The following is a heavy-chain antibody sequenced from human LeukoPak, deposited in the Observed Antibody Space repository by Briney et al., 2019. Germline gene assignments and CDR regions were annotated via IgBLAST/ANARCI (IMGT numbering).Heavy chain of an antibody. CDR2: IKEDGTEK. CDR3: AELGITMIGGV. Sequence: PGGSLRLSCEVSGFTFSRHSMSWVRQAPGKGLEWVAKIKEDGTEKWYVDSVKGRFTISRDNAKNSLYLQMNSLRAEDTAVYYCAELGITMIGGVWGEGTTVTISS. J-gene: IGHJ6*04. D-gene: IGHD3-10*02. V-gene: IGHV3-7*01. CDR1: GFTFSRHS.